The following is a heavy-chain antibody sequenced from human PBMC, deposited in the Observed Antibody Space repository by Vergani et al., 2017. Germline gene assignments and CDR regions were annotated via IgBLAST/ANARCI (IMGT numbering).Heavy chain of an antibody. CDR3: ARYPQVGPTVPYAAFDI. V-gene: IGHV3-7*01. D-gene: IGHD1-26*01. CDR2: IKQDGSEK. J-gene: IGHJ3*02. Sequence: VQLVESGGGLVQPGGSLRLSCAASGFTFSSYWMSWVRQAPGKGLEWVANIKQDGSEKYYVDSVKGRVTISRDNAKNSLYLQMNSLRAEDTAVYYCARYPQVGPTVPYAAFDIWGQGTMVTVSS. CDR1: GFTFSSYW.